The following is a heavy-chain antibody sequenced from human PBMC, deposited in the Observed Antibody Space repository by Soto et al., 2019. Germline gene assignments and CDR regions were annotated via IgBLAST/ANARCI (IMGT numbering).Heavy chain of an antibody. CDR3: ASFARYPGIAAAATALDY. CDR1: GGTFSSYA. J-gene: IGHJ4*02. D-gene: IGHD6-13*01. CDR2: IIPIFGTA. Sequence: ASVKVSCKASGGTFSSYAISWVRQAPGQGLEWMGGIIPIFGTANYAQKFQGRVTITADESTSTAYMELSSLRSEDTAVYYCASFARYPGIAAAATALDYWGQGTLVTVSS. V-gene: IGHV1-69*13.